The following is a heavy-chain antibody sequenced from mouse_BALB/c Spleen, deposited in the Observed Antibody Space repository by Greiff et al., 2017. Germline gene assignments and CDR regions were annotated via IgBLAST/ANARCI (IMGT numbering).Heavy chain of an antibody. CDR2: INPSNGRT. CDR3: ALYYDYDGGFAY. Sequence: QVQLKQPGAELVKPGASVTLSCKASGYTFTSYWMHWVKQRPGQGLEWIGEINPSNGRTNYNEKFKSKATLTVDKSSSTAYMQLSSLTSEDSAVYYCALYYDYDGGFAYWGQGTLVTVSA. CDR1: GYTFTSYW. V-gene: IGHV1S81*02. D-gene: IGHD2-4*01. J-gene: IGHJ3*01.